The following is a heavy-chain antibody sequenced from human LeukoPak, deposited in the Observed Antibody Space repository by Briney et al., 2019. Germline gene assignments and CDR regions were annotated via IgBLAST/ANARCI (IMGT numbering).Heavy chain of an antibody. D-gene: IGHD3-9*01. Sequence: GGSLRLSCAASKFTFSTSAMSWVRQAPGKGLEWVSAISGSGANTCYVDSVKGRFTISRDNSKNTLYLEMSSLRSDDTAVYYCAKESQTYYDIMTGYPNYYFDYWGQGTLVTVSS. CDR2: ISGSGANT. CDR3: AKESQTYYDIMTGYPNYYFDY. V-gene: IGHV3-23*01. J-gene: IGHJ4*02. CDR1: KFTFSTSA.